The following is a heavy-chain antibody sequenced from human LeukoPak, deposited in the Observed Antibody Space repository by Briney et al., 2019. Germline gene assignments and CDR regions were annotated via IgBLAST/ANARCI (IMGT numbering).Heavy chain of an antibody. CDR1: GYTFTGYY. CDR3: ARDTTYSAALYGMDV. J-gene: IGHJ6*02. Sequence: ASVKVSCKASGYTFTGYYMHWVRQAPGQGLEWMGWINPNSGGTNYAQKFQGWVTMTRDTSISTAYMELSRLRSDGTAVYYCARDTTYSAALYGMDVWGQGTTVTVSS. CDR2: INPNSGGT. V-gene: IGHV1-2*04. D-gene: IGHD1-26*01.